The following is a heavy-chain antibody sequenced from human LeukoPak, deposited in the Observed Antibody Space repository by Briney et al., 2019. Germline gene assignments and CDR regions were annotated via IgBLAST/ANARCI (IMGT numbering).Heavy chain of an antibody. D-gene: IGHD6-13*01. Sequence: PGGSLRLSCAASGFTFSSYGMHWVRQAPGKGLEWVAFIRYDGSNKYYADSVKGRFTISRDNAKNSLYLQMNSLRAEDTAVYYCARDKSGSWYGGGDFWGQGTLVTVPS. CDR3: ARDKSGSWYGGGDF. V-gene: IGHV3-30*02. CDR2: IRYDGSNK. CDR1: GFTFSSYG. J-gene: IGHJ4*02.